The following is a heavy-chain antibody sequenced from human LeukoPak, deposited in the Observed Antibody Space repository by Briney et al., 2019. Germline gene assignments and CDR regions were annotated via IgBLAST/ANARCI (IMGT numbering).Heavy chain of an antibody. J-gene: IGHJ4*02. CDR3: FASGGSYFEY. CDR1: GYSISGGYY. D-gene: IGHD1-14*01. CDR2: IYHSGST. Sequence: SETLSLTCTVSGYSISGGYYWGWIRQPPGKGLEWIGSIYHSGSTYYNPSLKSRVTISVDTSKNQFSLKLSSVTDADTAVYYCFASGGSYFEYWGQGTLVTVSS. V-gene: IGHV4-38-2*02.